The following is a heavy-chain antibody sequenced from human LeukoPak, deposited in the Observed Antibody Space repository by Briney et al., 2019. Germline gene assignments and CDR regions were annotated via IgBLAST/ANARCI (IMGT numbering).Heavy chain of an antibody. CDR2: LNPHSGNT. Sequence: ASVKVSCKASGYTFTNYDINWVRQATGQGLEWMGWLNPHSGNTGYAQKFQGRVTMTTDTSTSTAYMELRSLRSDDTAVYYCARVGGLAVAGTRALDYWGQGTLVTVSS. V-gene: IGHV1-8*01. CDR3: ARVGGLAVAGTRALDY. D-gene: IGHD6-19*01. J-gene: IGHJ4*02. CDR1: GYTFTNYD.